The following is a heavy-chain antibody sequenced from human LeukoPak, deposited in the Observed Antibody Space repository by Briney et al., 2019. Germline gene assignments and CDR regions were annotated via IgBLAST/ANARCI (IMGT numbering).Heavy chain of an antibody. D-gene: IGHD3-3*01. CDR2: IYYSGST. CDR1: GGSISSYY. V-gene: IGHV4-59*01. Sequence: SETLSLTCTVSGGSISSYYWSWIRQPPGRGLEWIGYIYYSGSTNYNPSLNSRVTISVDTSKNQFSLKLSSVTAADTAVYYCARGYYDFWSGMNWFDPWGQGTLVTVSS. CDR3: ARGYYDFWSGMNWFDP. J-gene: IGHJ5*02.